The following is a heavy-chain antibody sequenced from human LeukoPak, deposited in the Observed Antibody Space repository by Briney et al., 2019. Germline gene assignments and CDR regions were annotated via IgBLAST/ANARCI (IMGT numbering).Heavy chain of an antibody. CDR2: IYSGGST. CDR3: ARRSLDWSFLFDI. D-gene: IGHD3-9*01. V-gene: IGHV3-53*01. Sequence: GGSLRLSCAASGFTVSSNYMSWVRQAPGKGLEWVSVIYSGGSTYYAESVKGRFIISRDNSKNTLYLQMNSLRAEDTAVYYCARRSLDWSFLFDIWSQGTMVTASA. J-gene: IGHJ3*02. CDR1: GFTVSSNY.